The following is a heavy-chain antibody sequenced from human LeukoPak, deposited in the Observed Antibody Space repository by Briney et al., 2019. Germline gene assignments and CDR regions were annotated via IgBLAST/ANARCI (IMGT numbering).Heavy chain of an antibody. CDR1: GFTVSSNY. Sequence: PGGSLRLSCAASGFTVSSNYMSWVRQAPGKGLEWVSVIYSGGSTYYADSVKGRFTISRDNSKNTLYLQMNSLRAEDTAVYYCAKARGRVVVLYYFDYWGQGTLVTVSS. CDR2: IYSGGST. D-gene: IGHD3-22*01. CDR3: AKARGRVVVLYYFDY. V-gene: IGHV3-53*01. J-gene: IGHJ4*02.